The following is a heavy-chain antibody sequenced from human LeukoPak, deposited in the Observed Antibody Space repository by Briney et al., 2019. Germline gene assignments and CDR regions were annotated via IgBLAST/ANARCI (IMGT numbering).Heavy chain of an antibody. D-gene: IGHD1-26*01. V-gene: IGHV3-23*01. CDR2: IGGRVGST. CDR3: AKDLYSGSYSRAFDY. J-gene: IGHJ4*02. Sequence: GGSLRLSCAASGFTFSSYAMSWVRQAPGKGLEWVSIIGGRVGSTYYADSVKGRFTISRDNSKNTLYLQMNSLRAEDTAVYYCAKDLYSGSYSRAFDYWGQGTLVTVAS. CDR1: GFTFSSYA.